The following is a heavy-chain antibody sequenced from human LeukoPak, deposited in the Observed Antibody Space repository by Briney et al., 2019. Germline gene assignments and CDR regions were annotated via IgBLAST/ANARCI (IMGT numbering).Heavy chain of an antibody. V-gene: IGHV3-21*01. D-gene: IGHD4-11*01. Sequence: GGSLRLSCAAPGFTFSSYSMNWVRQAPGKGLEWVSSISSSSSYIYYADSVKGRFTISRDNAKNSLYLQMNSLRAEDTAVYYCARGTVRPGAFDIWGQGTMVTVSS. CDR1: GFTFSSYS. J-gene: IGHJ3*02. CDR3: ARGTVRPGAFDI. CDR2: ISSSSSYI.